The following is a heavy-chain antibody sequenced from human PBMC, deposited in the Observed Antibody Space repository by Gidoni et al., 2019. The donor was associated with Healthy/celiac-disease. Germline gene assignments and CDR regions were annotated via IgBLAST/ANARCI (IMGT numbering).Heavy chain of an antibody. V-gene: IGHV4-61*02. CDR2: IYTSGST. CDR3: ARLEGYGETIDY. CDR1: GGSISSGSYY. J-gene: IGHJ4*02. Sequence: QVQLQESGPGLVKPSQTLSLTCTVSGGSISSGSYYWSWIRQPAGKGLEWIGRIYTSGSTNYNPSLKSRVTISVDTSKNQFSLKLSSVTAADTAVYYCARLEGYGETIDYWGQGTLVTVSS. D-gene: IGHD4-17*01.